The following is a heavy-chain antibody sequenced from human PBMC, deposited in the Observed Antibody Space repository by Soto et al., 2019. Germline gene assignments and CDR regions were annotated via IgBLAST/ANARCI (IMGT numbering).Heavy chain of an antibody. J-gene: IGHJ4*02. Sequence: QVQLVQSGAEEKKPGASVKVSCKASGYTFTSYAMHWVRQAPGQRLEWMGWINAGNVNTKYSQKFKGRVTITRDTSASTAYMEMSSRRSEDTAVYYCASESYGGEFDYWGQGTLVTVSS. V-gene: IGHV1-3*05. CDR3: ASESYGGEFDY. CDR1: GYTFTSYA. CDR2: INAGNVNT. D-gene: IGHD4-17*01.